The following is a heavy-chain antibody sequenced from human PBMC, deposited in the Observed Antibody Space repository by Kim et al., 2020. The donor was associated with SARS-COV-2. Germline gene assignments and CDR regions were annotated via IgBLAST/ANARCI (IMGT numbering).Heavy chain of an antibody. CDR3: ARDGLGGRGFGGFPRARK. J-gene: IGHJ4*02. D-gene: IGHD3-10*01. CDR2: ISSSSSTI. V-gene: IGHV3-48*02. CDR1: GFTFSSYS. Sequence: GGSLRHSCAASGFTFSSYSMNWVRQAPGKGLEWVSYISSSSSTIYYADSVKGRFTISRDNAKNSLYLQMNSLRDEDTAVYYCARDGLGGRGFGGFPRARKWGEGALGTVSS.